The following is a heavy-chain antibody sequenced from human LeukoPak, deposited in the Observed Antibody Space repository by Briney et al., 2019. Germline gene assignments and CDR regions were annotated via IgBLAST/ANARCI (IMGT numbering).Heavy chain of an antibody. CDR3: ARTRSFYDSSGYYYGWFDP. D-gene: IGHD3-22*01. V-gene: IGHV1-46*01. CDR1: GYTFTSYY. CDR2: INPSGGST. J-gene: IGHJ5*02. Sequence: ASVTVSCKASGYTFTSYYMHWVRQAPGQGLEWMGIINPSGGSTSYAQKFQGRVTMTRDTSTSTVYMELSSLRSEDTAVYYCARTRSFYDSSGYYYGWFDPWGQGTLVTVSS.